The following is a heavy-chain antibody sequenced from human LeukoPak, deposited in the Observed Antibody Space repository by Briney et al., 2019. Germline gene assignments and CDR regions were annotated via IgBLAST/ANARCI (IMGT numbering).Heavy chain of an antibody. Sequence: ASVKVSCKASGYTFTSYGISWVRHAPGQGLEWMGRISAYNGNTNYAQKLQGRVTMTTDTSTSTAYMELRSLRSDDTAVYYCARDGPQNEYYYGSGSYDWGDYWGQGTLVTVSS. CDR3: ARDGPQNEYYYGSGSYDWGDY. D-gene: IGHD3-10*01. J-gene: IGHJ4*02. V-gene: IGHV1-18*01. CDR2: ISAYNGNT. CDR1: GYTFTSYG.